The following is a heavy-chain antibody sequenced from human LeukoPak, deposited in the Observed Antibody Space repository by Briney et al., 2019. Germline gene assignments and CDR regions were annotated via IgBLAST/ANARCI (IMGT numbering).Heavy chain of an antibody. Sequence: GGSLRLSCAASGFTFSSYGMHWVRQAPGKGLEWVAFIRYDGSNKYYADSVKGRFTISRDNSKNTPYLQMNSLRAEDTAVYYCAKAQAVVTWGLYWGQGTLATVSS. CDR1: GFTFSSYG. CDR2: IRYDGSNK. V-gene: IGHV3-30*02. D-gene: IGHD2-2*01. CDR3: AKAQAVVTWGLY. J-gene: IGHJ4*02.